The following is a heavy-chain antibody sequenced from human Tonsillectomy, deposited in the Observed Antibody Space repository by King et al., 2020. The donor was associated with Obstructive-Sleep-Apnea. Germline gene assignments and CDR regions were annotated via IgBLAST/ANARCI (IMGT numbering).Heavy chain of an antibody. CDR2: IYYSGST. J-gene: IGHJ4*02. D-gene: IGHD3-22*01. V-gene: IGHV4-59*01. Sequence: QMQLQESGPRLVKPSETLSLICTVSGGSISSYYWSWIRQPPGKGLEWIGYIYYSGSTHYNPSLKSRVTKSVDTSKNQFSLKLSSVTAADTAVYYCARGRDLYYDSSGIDYWGQGTLVTVSS. CDR1: GGSISSYY. CDR3: ARGRDLYYDSSGIDY.